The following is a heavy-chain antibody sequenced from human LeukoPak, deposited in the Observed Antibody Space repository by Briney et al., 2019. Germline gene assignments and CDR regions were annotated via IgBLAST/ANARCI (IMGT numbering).Heavy chain of an antibody. V-gene: IGHV5-51*01. Sequence: GESLKISCKGSGYSFNSYWIGWVRQMPGKGLEYMGVTYPADSDTRYSPSFQGQVTISVDKSINTVFLQWSSLKVSDTAIYYCARLTLDFIFDYWGQGTLVTVSS. D-gene: IGHD3-9*01. J-gene: IGHJ4*02. CDR3: ARLTLDFIFDY. CDR2: TYPADSDT. CDR1: GYSFNSYW.